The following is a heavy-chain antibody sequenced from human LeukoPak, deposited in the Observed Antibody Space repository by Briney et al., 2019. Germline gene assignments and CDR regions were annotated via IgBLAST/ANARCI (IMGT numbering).Heavy chain of an antibody. CDR3: ARIPIYYDSSGYYLGRYYYYGMDV. Sequence: KPTQTLTLKESISGFSLSNRRMYVSWIRQPPGRALEWLARIDWDDDKYYSTSLKTRLTISKDTSKNQVLLTMTNMDPVDTATYYCARIPIYYDSSGYYLGRYYYYGMDVWGQGTTVTVSS. CDR2: IDWDDDK. J-gene: IGHJ6*02. CDR1: GFSLSNRRMY. D-gene: IGHD3-22*01. V-gene: IGHV2-70*11.